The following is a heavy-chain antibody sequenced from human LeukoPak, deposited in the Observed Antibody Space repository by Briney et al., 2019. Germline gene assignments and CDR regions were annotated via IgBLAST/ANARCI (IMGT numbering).Heavy chain of an antibody. CDR1: GFTFSDYY. J-gene: IGHJ4*02. D-gene: IGHD1-26*01. V-gene: IGHV3-11*05. CDR3: AKDLAGSGSYSFDY. Sequence: PGGSLRLSCVASGFTFSDYYMSWIRQAPGKGLQYVSYISSSGTYANYANSVKGRFTNSRDNAKNTLYLQMNSLRAEDTAVYYCAKDLAGSGSYSFDYWGQGTLVTVSS. CDR2: ISSSGTYA.